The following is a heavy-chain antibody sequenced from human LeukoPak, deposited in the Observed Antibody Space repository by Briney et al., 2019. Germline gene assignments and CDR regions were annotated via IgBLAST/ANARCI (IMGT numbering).Heavy chain of an antibody. CDR1: GGSIGSYY. J-gene: IGHJ4*02. Sequence: PSETLSLTCTVSGGSIGSYYWSWIRQPAGKGLEWIGRIYTSGSTNYNPSLKSRVTMSVDTSKNQFSLKLSSVTAADTAVYYCARDSSYSGYDFFDYWGQGTLVTVSS. V-gene: IGHV4-4*07. CDR2: IYTSGST. CDR3: ARDSSYSGYDFFDY. D-gene: IGHD5-12*01.